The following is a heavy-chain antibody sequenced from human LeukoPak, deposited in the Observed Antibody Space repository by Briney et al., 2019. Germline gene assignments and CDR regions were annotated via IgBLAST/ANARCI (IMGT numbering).Heavy chain of an antibody. CDR2: IYTSGST. CDR1: GGSISSYY. J-gene: IGHJ5*02. V-gene: IGHV4-4*07. D-gene: IGHD6-13*01. CDR3: AREGWQQQLGVSNWFDP. Sequence: SETLSLTCTVSGGSISSYYWSWIRQPAGKGLEWIGRIYTSGSTNYNPSLKSRVTMSVDTSKNQFSLKLSSVTAADTAVYYCAREGWQQQLGVSNWFDPWGQGTLVTVSS.